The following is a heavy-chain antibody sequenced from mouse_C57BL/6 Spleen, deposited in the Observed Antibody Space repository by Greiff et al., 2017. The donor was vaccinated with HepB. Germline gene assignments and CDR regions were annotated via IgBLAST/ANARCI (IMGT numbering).Heavy chain of an antibody. CDR3: ARDAQTRGFDY. J-gene: IGHJ2*01. V-gene: IGHV7-1*01. CDR2: SRNKANDYTT. CDR1: GFTFSDFY. Sequence: DVHLVESGGGLVQSGRSLRLSCATSGFTFSDFYMEWVRQAPGKGLEWIAASRNKANDYTTEYSASVKGRFIVSRDTSQSILYLQMNALRAEDTAIYYRARDAQTRGFDYWGQGTTLTVSS.